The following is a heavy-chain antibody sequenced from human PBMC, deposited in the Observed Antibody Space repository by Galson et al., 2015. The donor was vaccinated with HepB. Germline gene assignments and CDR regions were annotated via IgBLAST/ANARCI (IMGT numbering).Heavy chain of an antibody. J-gene: IGHJ4*02. CDR1: GFTFSSYG. CDR2: ISYDGSDK. V-gene: IGHV3-30*18. CDR3: AKEVSGYDSSDYYSKNIDY. Sequence: SLRLSCAASGFTFSSYGMHWVRQAPGKGLEWVAVISYDGSDKYYADSVRGRFTISRDNSKNTLYLQMNSLRAEDTAVYYCAKEVSGYDSSDYYSKNIDYWGQGTLVTVSS. D-gene: IGHD3-22*01.